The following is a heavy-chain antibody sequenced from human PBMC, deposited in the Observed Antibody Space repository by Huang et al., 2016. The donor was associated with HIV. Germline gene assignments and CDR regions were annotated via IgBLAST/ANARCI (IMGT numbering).Heavy chain of an antibody. CDR3: ARDVYQDGSGNYYRLHWYFDR. CDR1: GFAFSGYS. CDR2: IRCSSGTV. V-gene: IGHV3-48*01. Sequence: EVLLVVSGGGLVQPGGSLRLSCAAPGFAFSGYSMNWVRQAPGNGLKGVSYIRCSSGTVHYADSVQSRFTVSRDNAKNSLYLHLNSLTAADTAVYYCARDVYQDGSGNYYRLHWYFDRWGRGALVTVSS. J-gene: IGHJ2*01. D-gene: IGHD3-22*01.